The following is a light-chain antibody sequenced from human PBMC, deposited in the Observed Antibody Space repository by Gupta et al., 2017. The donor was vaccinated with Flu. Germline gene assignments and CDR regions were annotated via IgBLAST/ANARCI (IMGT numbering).Light chain of an antibody. CDR2: GTS. V-gene: IGKV3-20*01. CDR3: QQYGNSLA. Sequence: PRTLSLSPGERATLLCRASQSVSSSYLAWYQQKPGQAPRLLIYGTSNRATGIPDRFSGSGSGTDFTLTISRLEPEDFAVYYCQQYGNSLAFGGGTKVEIK. CDR1: QSVSSSY. J-gene: IGKJ4*01.